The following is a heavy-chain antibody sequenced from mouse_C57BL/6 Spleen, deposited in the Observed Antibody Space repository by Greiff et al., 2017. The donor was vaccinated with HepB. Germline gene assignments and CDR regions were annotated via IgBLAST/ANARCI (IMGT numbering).Heavy chain of an antibody. J-gene: IGHJ1*03. CDR1: GFTFSSYA. Sequence: EVKLVDSGGGLVKPGGSLKLSCAASGFTFSSYAMSWVRQTPEKRLEWVATISDGGSYTYYPDNVKGRFTISRDNAKNNLYLQMSHLKSEDTAMYYCARADYDYDVRYFDVWGTGTTVTVSS. D-gene: IGHD2-4*01. CDR3: ARADYDYDVRYFDV. CDR2: ISDGGSYT. V-gene: IGHV5-4*03.